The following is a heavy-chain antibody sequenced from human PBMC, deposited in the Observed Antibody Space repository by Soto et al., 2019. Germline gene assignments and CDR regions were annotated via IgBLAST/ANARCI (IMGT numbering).Heavy chain of an antibody. CDR3: ARALGSTDLFDY. V-gene: IGHV4-4*02. Sequence: SETLSLTCAVSGGSISSSNWWSWVRRPPGKGLEWIGEIYHSGSTNYNPSFKGRVTISVDKSKNQFSLKLSSVTAADTAVYYCARALGSTDLFDYWGQGTLVTVSS. D-gene: IGHD3-16*01. J-gene: IGHJ4*02. CDR2: IYHSGST. CDR1: GGSISSSNW.